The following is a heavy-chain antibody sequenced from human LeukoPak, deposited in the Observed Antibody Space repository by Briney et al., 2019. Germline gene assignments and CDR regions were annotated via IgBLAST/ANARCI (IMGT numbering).Heavy chain of an antibody. CDR3: AKIVAGLDY. CDR2: IGSSGSTT. D-gene: IGHD2-15*01. V-gene: IGHV3-23*01. J-gene: IGHJ4*02. CDR1: GFIFSNYG. Sequence: GGSLRLSCAASGFIFSNYGMSWVRQAPGKGLEWVSAIGSSGSTTYYADSVKGRFTISRDNSKNTLYLQMNSLRAEDTAVYYCAKIVAGLDYWGQGTLVTISS.